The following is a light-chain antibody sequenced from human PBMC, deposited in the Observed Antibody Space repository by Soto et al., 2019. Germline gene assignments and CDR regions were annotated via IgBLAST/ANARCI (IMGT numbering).Light chain of an antibody. CDR2: GAS. J-gene: IGKJ2*01. Sequence: EIVLTQSPGTLSLSPGERATLSCRASQSVSSSYLAWYQQKPGQAPRLLIYGASSRATGIPDRFSGSGSGTYFTRTISRLEPEDFAVYYCQQYGSSPTYTFGQGTKLEIK. CDR3: QQYGSSPTYT. V-gene: IGKV3-20*01. CDR1: QSVSSSY.